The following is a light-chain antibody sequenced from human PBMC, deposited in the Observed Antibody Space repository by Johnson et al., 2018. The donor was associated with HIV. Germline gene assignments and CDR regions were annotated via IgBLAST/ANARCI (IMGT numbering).Light chain of an antibody. J-gene: IGLJ1*01. CDR1: SSNIGNND. Sequence: HSVLTQPPSVSAAPGQKVTISCSGSSSNIGNNDVSWYQQLPGTAPKVLIYDNNKRPSGIPDRFSGSKSGQSATLGITGLQTWDEADYYCGTWDSSLSAYAFGTGTKVTVL. V-gene: IGLV1-51*01. CDR2: DNN. CDR3: GTWDSSLSAYA.